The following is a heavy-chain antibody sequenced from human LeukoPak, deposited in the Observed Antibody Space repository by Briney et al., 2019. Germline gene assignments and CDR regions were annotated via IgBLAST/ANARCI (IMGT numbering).Heavy chain of an antibody. D-gene: IGHD1-26*01. CDR2: IYHSGST. J-gene: IGHJ4*02. V-gene: IGHV4-38-2*02. CDR3: ARGYSGSESPFDY. Sequence: PSETLSLTCTVSGYSISSGYYWGWIRQPPGKGLEWIGSIYHSGSTYYNPSLKSRVTISVDRSKNQFSLKLSSVTAADTAVYYCARGYSGSESPFDYWGQGTLVTVSS. CDR1: GYSISSGYY.